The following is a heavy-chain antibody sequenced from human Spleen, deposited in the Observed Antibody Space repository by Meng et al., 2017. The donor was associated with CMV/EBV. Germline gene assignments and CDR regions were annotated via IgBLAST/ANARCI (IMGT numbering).Heavy chain of an antibody. V-gene: IGHV3-30*04. D-gene: IGHD2-21*02. CDR3: ARDRHKDRLVLVSGGDFSEDWYFDL. J-gene: IGHJ2*01. Sequence: HWGRQAAGRGMEWVALISFDGSDKYDVGSMKGRFSVSGNDSTITLYLQMYSLRTEDTAVYYCARDRHKDRLVLVSGGDFSEDWYFDLWGRSTLVTVSS. CDR2: ISFDGSDK.